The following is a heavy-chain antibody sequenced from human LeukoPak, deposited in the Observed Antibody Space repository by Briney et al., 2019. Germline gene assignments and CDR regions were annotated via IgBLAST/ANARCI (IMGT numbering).Heavy chain of an antibody. CDR2: IYYSGST. CDR3: ATPTYHYYDSSGYYGDY. Sequence: PSETLSLTCTVSGGSISSSSYYWGWIRQPPGKGLEWIRSIYYSGSTYYNPSLKSRVTISVDTSKNQFSLKLSSVTAADTAVYYCATPTYHYYDSSGYYGDYWGQGTLVTVSS. V-gene: IGHV4-39*01. CDR1: GGSISSSSYY. J-gene: IGHJ4*02. D-gene: IGHD3-22*01.